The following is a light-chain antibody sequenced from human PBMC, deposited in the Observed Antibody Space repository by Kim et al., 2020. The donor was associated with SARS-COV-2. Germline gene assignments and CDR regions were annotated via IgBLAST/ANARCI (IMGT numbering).Light chain of an antibody. V-gene: IGKV3-11*01. Sequence: EIVLTQSPATLSLSPGERATLSCRASQSVSSYLAWYQQKPGQAPRLLIYDASNRATGIPARFSGSGSGTDFTLTISSLEPEDFAVYYCQPRSNWPLTFGGGTKLDIK. J-gene: IGKJ4*01. CDR3: QPRSNWPLT. CDR2: DAS. CDR1: QSVSSY.